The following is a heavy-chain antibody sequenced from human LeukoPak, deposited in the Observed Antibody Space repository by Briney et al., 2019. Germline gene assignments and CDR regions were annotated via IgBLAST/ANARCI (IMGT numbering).Heavy chain of an antibody. CDR3: ARDEIRSGAFDI. Sequence: GRSLRLSCAASGFTFSTYGMHWVRQAPGKGLEWVAVISYDGSNKYYADSVKGRFTISRDNAKNSLYLQMNSLRAEDTAIYYCARDEIRSGAFDIWGQGTMVTVSS. CDR1: GFTFSTYG. CDR2: ISYDGSNK. J-gene: IGHJ3*02. V-gene: IGHV3-30*03. D-gene: IGHD3-10*01.